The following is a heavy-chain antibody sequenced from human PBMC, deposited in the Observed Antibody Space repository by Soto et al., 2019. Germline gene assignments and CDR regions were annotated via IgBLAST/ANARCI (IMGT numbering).Heavy chain of an antibody. V-gene: IGHV4-34*01. CDR2: INHSGIT. D-gene: IGHD3-9*01. CDR1: GGSFSGYY. CDR3: ASSLRYFDWPRPNRYRGGMDV. Sequence: SETLSLTCAVYGGSFSGYYWSWIRQPPGKGLEWIGEINHSGITNYNPYLKSRVTLSVDTSKNQFSLKLSSVTAAATAVYYCASSLRYFDWPRPNRYRGGMDVWGQGTTVTVYS. J-gene: IGHJ6*02.